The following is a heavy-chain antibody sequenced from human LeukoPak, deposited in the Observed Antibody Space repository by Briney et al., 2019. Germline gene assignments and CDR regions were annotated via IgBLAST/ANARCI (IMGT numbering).Heavy chain of an antibody. Sequence: SETLSLTCTVSGGSISTSSYYWGWVRQPPGKGLEWIGNIFYSGSTYYSPSLKSRVTISLDTSRNQFSLKLSSVTAADTAVYYCAREGGGTEAVTAIDGIDYWGQGTLVTVSS. CDR1: GGSISTSSYY. V-gene: IGHV4-39*07. J-gene: IGHJ4*02. D-gene: IGHD2-21*02. CDR2: IFYSGST. CDR3: AREGGGTEAVTAIDGIDY.